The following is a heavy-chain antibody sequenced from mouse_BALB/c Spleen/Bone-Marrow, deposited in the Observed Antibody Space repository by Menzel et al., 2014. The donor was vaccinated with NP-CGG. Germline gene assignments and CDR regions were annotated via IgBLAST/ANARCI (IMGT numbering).Heavy chain of an antibody. Sequence: VQLQQSGAELARPGASVKMSCKASGYTFTSYTMHWVKQRPGQGLEWIGYINPSSGYTNYNQKFKDRATLTADKSSSTAYMQLSSLTSEDSAVYYCARFITTATEYFDYWGQGTTLTVSS. CDR2: INPSSGYT. D-gene: IGHD1-2*01. CDR1: GYTFTSYT. V-gene: IGHV1-4*01. CDR3: ARFITTATEYFDY. J-gene: IGHJ2*01.